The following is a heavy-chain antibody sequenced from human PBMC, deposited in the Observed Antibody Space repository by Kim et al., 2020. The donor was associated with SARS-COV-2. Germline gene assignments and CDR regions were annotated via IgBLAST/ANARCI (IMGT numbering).Heavy chain of an antibody. Sequence: QKLQGRVTMTTDTSTSTAYMELRSLRSDDTAVYYCARDHSGYSSGWYDYWGQGTLVTVSS. D-gene: IGHD6-19*01. J-gene: IGHJ4*02. CDR3: ARDHSGYSSGWYDY. V-gene: IGHV1-18*01.